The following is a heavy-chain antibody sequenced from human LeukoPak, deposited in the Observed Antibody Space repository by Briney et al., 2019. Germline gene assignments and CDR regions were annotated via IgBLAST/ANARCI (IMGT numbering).Heavy chain of an antibody. V-gene: IGHV5-10-1*01. J-gene: IGHJ4*02. CDR3: ARHLSDSIMVLVYYFDY. CDR1: GYSFSNYW. CDR2: IDPSDSYT. Sequence: GESLKISCQGSGYSFSNYWISWVRQMPGKGLEWMGRIDPSDSYTNYSPSFQGHVTISADKSISTAYLQWSSLKASDSAIYYCARHLSDSIMVLVYYFDYWGQGTLVTVSS. D-gene: IGHD2-8*01.